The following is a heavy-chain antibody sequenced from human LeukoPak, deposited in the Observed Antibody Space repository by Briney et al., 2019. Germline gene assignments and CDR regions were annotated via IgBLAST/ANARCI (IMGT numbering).Heavy chain of an antibody. Sequence: KSSETLSLTCTVSGGSISSYYWSRIRQPPGKGLEWIGYIYYSGSTNYNPSLKSRVTISVDTSKNQFSLKLSSVTAADTAVYYCARGEGGYDYWGQGTLVTVSS. D-gene: IGHD3-16*01. V-gene: IGHV4-59*01. CDR2: IYYSGST. J-gene: IGHJ4*02. CDR1: GGSISSYY. CDR3: ARGEGGYDY.